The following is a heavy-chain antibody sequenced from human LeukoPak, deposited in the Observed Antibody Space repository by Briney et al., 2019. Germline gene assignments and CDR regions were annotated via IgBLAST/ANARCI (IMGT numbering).Heavy chain of an antibody. CDR3: ARGPDYYDSSGYYPLDAFDI. CDR1: GFTFDDYA. V-gene: IGHV3-9*01. D-gene: IGHD3-22*01. CDR2: ISWNSGSI. Sequence: PGGSLRLSCAASGFTFDDYAMHWVRQAPGKGLEWVSGISWNSGSIGYADSVKGRFTISRDNAKNSPYLQMNSLRAEDTAVYYCARGPDYYDSSGYYPLDAFDIWGQGTMVTVSS. J-gene: IGHJ3*02.